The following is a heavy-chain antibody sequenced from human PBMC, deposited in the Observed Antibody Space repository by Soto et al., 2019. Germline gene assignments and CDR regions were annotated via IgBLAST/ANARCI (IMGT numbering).Heavy chain of an antibody. CDR2: IYSGGST. CDR3: AIAKLLRPRRFDY. J-gene: IGHJ4*01. CDR1: GFTVSSNY. Sequence: PGGSLRLSCAASGFTVSSNYMTSVRQAPGKGLEWVSVIYSGGSTNYADSVKGRFTISSDDSKNTLFLQMNSLRAEDTAVYYCAIAKLLRPRRFDYCGHGTL. V-gene: IGHV3-66*01. D-gene: IGHD3-22*01.